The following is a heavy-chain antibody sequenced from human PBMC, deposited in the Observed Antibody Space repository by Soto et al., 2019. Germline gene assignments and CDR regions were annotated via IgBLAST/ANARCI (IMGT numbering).Heavy chain of an antibody. V-gene: IGHV4-59*12. J-gene: IGHJ4*02. CDR2: IYYSGST. CDR1: GGSISSYY. Sequence: PSETLSLTCTVSGGSISSYYWSWIRQPPGKGLEWIGYIYYSGSTNYNPSLKSRVTISVDKSKNQFSLKLSSVTAADSAFFYFARAFSGFGELFPFDYWGQGTLVTVSS. CDR3: ARAFSGFGELFPFDY. D-gene: IGHD3-10*01.